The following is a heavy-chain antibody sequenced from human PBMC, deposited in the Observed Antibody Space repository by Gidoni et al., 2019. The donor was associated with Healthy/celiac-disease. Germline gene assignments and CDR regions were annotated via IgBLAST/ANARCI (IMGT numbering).Heavy chain of an antibody. CDR1: GFTFSSYA. V-gene: IGHV3-23*01. CDR2: ICCNGGST. Sequence: EVQLLESGGGLVQPGGSLRLSCAASGFTFSSYAMSGVRQAPGKGLGWVSAICCNGGSTYYADSVKGRFTISRSNSKDTLYLQMNSLRAEDTAVYYCAKDLEVAAAAGGDYWGQGTLVTVSS. J-gene: IGHJ4*02. CDR3: AKDLEVAAAAGGDY. D-gene: IGHD6-13*01.